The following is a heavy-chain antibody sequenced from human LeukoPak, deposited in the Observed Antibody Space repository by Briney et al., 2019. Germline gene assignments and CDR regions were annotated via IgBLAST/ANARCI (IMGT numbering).Heavy chain of an antibody. D-gene: IGHD2-2*01. V-gene: IGHV5-51*01. CDR3: ARHSTGSDPGSAFDI. CDR2: IYPGDSDT. Sequence: GESLKISCPGSGYSFTSYWIGWVRQMPGKGLEWMGIIYPGDSDTRYSPSFQGQVTISAAKSISTAYLQWSSLKASDTAMYYCARHSTGSDPGSAFDIWGQGTMVTVSS. J-gene: IGHJ3*02. CDR1: GYSFTSYW.